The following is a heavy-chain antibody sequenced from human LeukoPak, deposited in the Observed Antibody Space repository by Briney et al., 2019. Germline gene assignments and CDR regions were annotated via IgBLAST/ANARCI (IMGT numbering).Heavy chain of an antibody. D-gene: IGHD3-22*01. CDR3: ARDQNYYDSSGYYYGMDV. J-gene: IGHJ6*02. V-gene: IGHV1-3*01. CDR1: GYTFTSYA. Sequence: GASVKVSCKASGYTFTSYAMHWVRQAPGQRLEWMGWINAGNGNTKYSQKFQGRVTITRDTSASTAYMELSSLRSEDTAVYYCARDQNYYDSSGYYYGMDVWGQGTTVTVSS. CDR2: INAGNGNT.